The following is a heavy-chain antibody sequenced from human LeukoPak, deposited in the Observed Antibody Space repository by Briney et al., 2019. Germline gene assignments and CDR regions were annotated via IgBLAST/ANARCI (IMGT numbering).Heavy chain of an antibody. Sequence: VASVKVSCKASGYTFPGYYMHWVRQAPGQGLEWMGWINPNSGGTNYAQKFQGRVTMTRDTSISTAYMELSRLRSDDTAVYYCASDYGDYVSPNWFDPWGQGTLVTVSS. CDR1: GYTFPGYY. CDR3: ASDYGDYVSPNWFDP. V-gene: IGHV1-2*02. D-gene: IGHD4-17*01. J-gene: IGHJ5*02. CDR2: INPNSGGT.